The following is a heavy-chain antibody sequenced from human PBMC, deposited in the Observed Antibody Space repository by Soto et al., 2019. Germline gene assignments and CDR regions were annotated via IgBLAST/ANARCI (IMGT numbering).Heavy chain of an antibody. D-gene: IGHD3-22*01. CDR1: GGTFSSYA. J-gene: IGHJ4*02. CDR2: IIPIFGTA. CDR3: AREYTMIVVARGYFDY. Sequence: QVQLVQSGAEVKKPGSSVKVSCKASGGTFSSYAISWVRQAPGHGLEWMGGIIPIFGTANYAQKFQGRVTITADESTSTAYMELSSLRSEDTAVYYCAREYTMIVVARGYFDYWGQGTLVTVSS. V-gene: IGHV1-69*01.